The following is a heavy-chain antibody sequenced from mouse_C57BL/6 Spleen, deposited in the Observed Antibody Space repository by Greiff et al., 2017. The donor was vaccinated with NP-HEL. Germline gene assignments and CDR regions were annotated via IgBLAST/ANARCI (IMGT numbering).Heavy chain of an antibody. J-gene: IGHJ3*01. CDR3: SFPVAY. CDR2: INPNNGGT. CDR1: GYTFTDYY. Sequence: EVQLQQSGPELVKPGASVKISCKASGYTFTDYYMNWVKQSHGKSLEWIGDINPNNGGTSYNQKFKGKATLTVDKSSSTAYLELRSLTSEASAVYYCSFPVAYWGQGTLVTVSA. V-gene: IGHV1-26*01.